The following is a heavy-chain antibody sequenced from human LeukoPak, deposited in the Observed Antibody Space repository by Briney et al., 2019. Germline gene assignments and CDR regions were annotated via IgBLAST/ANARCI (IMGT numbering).Heavy chain of an antibody. J-gene: IGHJ3*02. D-gene: IGHD2-2*01. Sequence: SVKVSCKASGGTFSSYAISWVRQAPGQGLEWMGRIIPIFGTANYAQKFQGRVTITADESTSTAYMELSSLRSEDTAVYYCARVVPAATDAFDIWGQGTMVTVSS. CDR2: IIPIFGTA. CDR3: ARVVPAATDAFDI. CDR1: GGTFSSYA. V-gene: IGHV1-69*13.